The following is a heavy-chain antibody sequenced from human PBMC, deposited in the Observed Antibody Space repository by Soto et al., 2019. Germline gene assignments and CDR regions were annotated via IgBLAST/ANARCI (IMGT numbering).Heavy chain of an antibody. Sequence: PGGSLRLSCAASGFTFSSYSMNWVLQAPGKGLEWVSSISSSSSYIYYADSVKGRFTISRDNARNSLYLQMNSLRAEDTAVYYCARDRAWNPQLGDAFDSCGQGTMVTVSS. J-gene: IGHJ3*02. V-gene: IGHV3-21*01. CDR3: ARDRAWNPQLGDAFDS. D-gene: IGHD6-6*01. CDR2: ISSSSSYI. CDR1: GFTFSSYS.